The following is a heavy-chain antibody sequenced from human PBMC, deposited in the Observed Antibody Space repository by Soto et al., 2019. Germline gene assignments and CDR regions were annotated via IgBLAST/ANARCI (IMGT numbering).Heavy chain of an antibody. D-gene: IGHD1-26*01. V-gene: IGHV3-23*01. Sequence: EVQLLESGGGLVQPGGSLRLSCAASGFNFTTYAMTWVRQAPGKGLEWVSTIRGSGGSIYYADSVKGRFTISRDNSKNTLYLQMHSLRVEEAAVYYCAKEGGVGATWYYCDFWGQGALVTVSS. CDR3: AKEGGVGATWYYCDF. CDR2: IRGSGGSI. J-gene: IGHJ4*02. CDR1: GFNFTTYA.